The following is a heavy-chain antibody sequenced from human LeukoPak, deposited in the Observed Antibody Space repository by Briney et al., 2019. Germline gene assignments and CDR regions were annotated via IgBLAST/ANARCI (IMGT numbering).Heavy chain of an antibody. D-gene: IGHD3-3*01. CDR1: GGSISSSNW. V-gene: IGHV4-4*02. CDR2: IYHSGST. Sequence: SETLSLTCAVSGGSISSSNWWSWVRQPPGKGLEWIGEIYHSGSTNYNPSLKSRVTISVDKSKNQFSLKLSSVTAADTAVYYCVRSYYDFWSGYDPHFDYWGQGTLVTVSS. CDR3: VRSYYDFWSGYDPHFDY. J-gene: IGHJ4*02.